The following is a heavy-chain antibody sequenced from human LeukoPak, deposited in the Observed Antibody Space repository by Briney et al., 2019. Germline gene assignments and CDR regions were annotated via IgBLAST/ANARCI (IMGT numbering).Heavy chain of an antibody. CDR2: ISSSSSYK. D-gene: IGHD1-1*01. J-gene: IGHJ4*02. CDR1: GFTFSSYS. Sequence: PGGSLRLSCVASGFTFSSYSMNWVRQAPGKGLEWVSSISSSSSYKYYTDSVKGRFTISRDNAKNSLYLQMNSLRAEDTDVYYCAISAAGTYYWGQGTLVTVSS. CDR3: AISAAGTYY. V-gene: IGHV3-21*01.